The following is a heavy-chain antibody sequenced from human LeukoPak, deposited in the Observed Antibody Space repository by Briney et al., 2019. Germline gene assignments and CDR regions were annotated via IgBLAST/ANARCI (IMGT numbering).Heavy chain of an antibody. CDR2: ISSSGSSI. D-gene: IGHD6-13*01. V-gene: IGHV3-11*04. CDR1: GFTFSDYY. CDR3: ATSFIGSPGTFDY. J-gene: IGHJ4*02. Sequence: GGSLRLSCAASGFTFSDYYMNWIRQAPGKGLEWISYISSSGSSIYQADSVKGRFTISRDNAKNSLPLQMDSLRAEDTAVYYCATSFIGSPGTFDYWGRGTLVTVSS.